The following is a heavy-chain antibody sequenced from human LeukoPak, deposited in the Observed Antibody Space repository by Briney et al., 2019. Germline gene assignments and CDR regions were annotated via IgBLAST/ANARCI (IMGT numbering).Heavy chain of an antibody. CDR1: GFTFSSYG. J-gene: IGHJ4*02. D-gene: IGHD2-15*01. CDR2: MYYDGISK. CDR3: ARDYYCSGGSCLDFDY. Sequence: PGRSLRLSCAASGFTFSSYGMHWVRQAPGKGLEWVAVMYYDGISKYYADSVKGRFTISRDNSNNTLYLQMNSLRVEDTGVYYCARDYYCSGGSCLDFDYWGQGTLVTVSS. V-gene: IGHV3-33*01.